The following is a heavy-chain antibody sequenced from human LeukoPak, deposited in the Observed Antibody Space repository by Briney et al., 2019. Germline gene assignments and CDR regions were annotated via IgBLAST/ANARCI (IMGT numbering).Heavy chain of an antibody. Sequence: GGSLRLSCAASGFTFSDYYMSWIRQAPGKGLEWVSYISSSGSTIYYADSVKGRFTISRDSAKNSLYLQMNSLRAEDTAVYYCARDLHDILTGYYIVLGYWGQGTLVTVSS. CDR3: ARDLHDILTGYYIVLGY. CDR1: GFTFSDYY. V-gene: IGHV3-11*04. J-gene: IGHJ4*02. CDR2: ISSSGSTI. D-gene: IGHD3-9*01.